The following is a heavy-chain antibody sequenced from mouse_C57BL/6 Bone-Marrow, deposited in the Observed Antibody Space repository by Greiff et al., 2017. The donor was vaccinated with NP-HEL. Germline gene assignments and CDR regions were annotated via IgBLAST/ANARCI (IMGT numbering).Heavy chain of an antibody. J-gene: IGHJ1*03. CDR1: GFTFSSYA. D-gene: IGHD2-1*01. CDR3: VRVGNTGYFDV. V-gene: IGHV5-4*01. CDR2: ISDGGSYT. Sequence: VQLKESGGGLVKPGGSLKLSCAASGFTFSSYAMSWVRQTPEKRLEWVATISDGGSYTYYPDNVKGRFTISRDNAKNNLYLQMSHLKSEDTAMYYCVRVGNTGYFDVWGTGTTVTVSS.